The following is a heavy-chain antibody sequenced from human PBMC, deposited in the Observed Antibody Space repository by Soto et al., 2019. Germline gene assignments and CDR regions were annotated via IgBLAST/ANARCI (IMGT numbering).Heavy chain of an antibody. V-gene: IGHV3-13*01. J-gene: IGHJ4*02. CDR1: GFPLSSYD. D-gene: IGHD3-16*02. Sequence: GGALRLSFAASGFPLSSYDMHWVRQATGKGLEWVSAIGTAGDTYYPGSVKGRFTISRENAKNSLYLQMNSLRAGDTAVYYCARAMITFGGVIVNGPFDYWGQGTLVTVSS. CDR3: ARAMITFGGVIVNGPFDY. CDR2: IGTAGDT.